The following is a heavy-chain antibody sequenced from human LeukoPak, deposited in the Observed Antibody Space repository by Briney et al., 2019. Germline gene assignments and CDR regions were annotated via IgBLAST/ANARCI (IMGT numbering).Heavy chain of an antibody. CDR2: ISYSGTT. V-gene: IGHV4-39*07. Sequence: SETLSLTCTVSGASISSSRYYWGWIRQPPGKGLEWIGSISYSGTTYYNPSLKSRVTISVDRSKNQFSLKLSSVTAADMAVYYCARGGQPDPFDYWGQGTLVTVSS. CDR1: GASISSSRYY. CDR3: ARGGQPDPFDY. D-gene: IGHD2-15*01. J-gene: IGHJ4*02.